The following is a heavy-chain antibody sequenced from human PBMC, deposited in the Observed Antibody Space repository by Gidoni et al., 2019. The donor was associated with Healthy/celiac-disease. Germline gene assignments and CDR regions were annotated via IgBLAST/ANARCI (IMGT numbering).Heavy chain of an antibody. V-gene: IGHV3-21*01. Sequence: EVQLVESGGGLVEPGGSLRLSCAASGFTFSTYSMNWVRQAPGKGLEWVSSISSSSSYIYYADSVKGRFTISRDNAKNSLYLQMNSLRAEDTAVYYCARMTIAALDYWGQGTLVTVSS. CDR2: ISSSSSYI. J-gene: IGHJ4*02. CDR1: GFTFSTYS. D-gene: IGHD6-13*01. CDR3: ARMTIAALDY.